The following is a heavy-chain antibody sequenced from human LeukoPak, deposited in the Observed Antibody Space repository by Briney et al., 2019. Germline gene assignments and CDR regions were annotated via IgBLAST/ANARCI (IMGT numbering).Heavy chain of an antibody. CDR2: INTYNGNT. CDR1: GYTFTNYG. D-gene: IGHD1-26*01. J-gene: IGHJ4*02. CDR3: ARDLVDGVGAPGAY. V-gene: IGHV1-18*01. Sequence: GASVKVSCKASGYTFTNYGITWMRQAPGQGREWMGWINTYNGNTNYAQRRKGRVTITTDTSTSTAYMELRSLRSDDAAVFYCARDLVDGVGAPGAYWGQGALVTVSP.